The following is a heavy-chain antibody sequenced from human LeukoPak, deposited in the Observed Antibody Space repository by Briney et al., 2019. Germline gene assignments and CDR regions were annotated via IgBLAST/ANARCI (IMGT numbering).Heavy chain of an antibody. CDR2: IYTSGSI. Sequence: SETLSLTCTVSGGSISSYYWSWIRQLAGKGLEWIGRIYTSGSINYNPSLKSRDTMSVDTSKNQISLKVNSVTAADTAVYYCARESYSSTYLFDFWGQGTLVTVSS. J-gene: IGHJ4*02. V-gene: IGHV4-4*07. CDR3: ARESYSSTYLFDF. CDR1: GGSISSYY. D-gene: IGHD6-13*01.